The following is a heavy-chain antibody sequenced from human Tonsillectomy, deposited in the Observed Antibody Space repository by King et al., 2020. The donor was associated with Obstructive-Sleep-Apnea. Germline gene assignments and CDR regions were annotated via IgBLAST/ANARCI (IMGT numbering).Heavy chain of an antibody. Sequence: VQLQQWGAGLLKPSETLSLTCAVYGGSFSGYYWSWIRQPPGKGLEWIGEINHSGSTNYNPSHKSRVTISVDTSKNQFSLKLSSVTAADTAVYYCARATPYSIAVAGNDYWGQGTLVTVSA. D-gene: IGHD6-19*01. J-gene: IGHJ4*02. V-gene: IGHV4-34*01. CDR2: INHSGST. CDR3: ARATPYSIAVAGNDY. CDR1: GGSFSGYY.